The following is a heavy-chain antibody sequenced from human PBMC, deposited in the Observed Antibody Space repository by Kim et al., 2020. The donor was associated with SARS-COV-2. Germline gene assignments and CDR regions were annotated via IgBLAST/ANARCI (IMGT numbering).Heavy chain of an antibody. CDR3: ARGYTYGSD. J-gene: IGHJ4*02. V-gene: IGHV3-48*04. CDR2: ISAAGTTI. D-gene: IGHD5-18*01. Sequence: GGSLRLSCAASGFTFSSYSMNWVRQAPGKGLEWVSYISAAGTTIYYADSVKGRFTISRDNAKNSLYLQMNSLRADDTALYYCARGYTYGSDWGQGTLVTVSS. CDR1: GFTFSSYS.